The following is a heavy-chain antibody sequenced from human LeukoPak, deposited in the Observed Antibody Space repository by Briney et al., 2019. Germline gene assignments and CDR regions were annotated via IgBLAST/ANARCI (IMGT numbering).Heavy chain of an antibody. CDR2: INHSGST. CDR3: ARFVVVVAATGDAFDI. J-gene: IGHJ3*02. D-gene: IGHD2-15*01. V-gene: IGHV4-34*01. CDR1: GGSFSGYY. Sequence: SETLSLTCAVYGGSFSGYYWSWIRQPPGKGLEWIGEINHSGSTNYNPSLKSGVTISVDTSKNQFSLKLSSVTAADTAVYYCARFVVVVAATGDAFDIWGQGTMVTVSS.